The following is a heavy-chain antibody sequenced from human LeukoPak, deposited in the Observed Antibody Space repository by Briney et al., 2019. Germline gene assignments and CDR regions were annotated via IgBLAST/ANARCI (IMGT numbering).Heavy chain of an antibody. CDR2: IYTSGST. CDR3: ARGPRLVPAAKVGPTHFDY. Sequence: SETLSLTCTVSGGSISSGSYYWSWIRQPAGKGLEWIGRIYTSGSTNYNPSLKSRVTISVDTSKNQFSLKLSSVTAADTAVYYCARGPRLVPAAKVGPTHFDYWSQGTLVTVSS. D-gene: IGHD2-2*01. J-gene: IGHJ4*02. CDR1: GGSISSGSYY. V-gene: IGHV4-61*02.